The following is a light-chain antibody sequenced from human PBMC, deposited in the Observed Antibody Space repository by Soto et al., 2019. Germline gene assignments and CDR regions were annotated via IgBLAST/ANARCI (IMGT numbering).Light chain of an antibody. CDR2: DAS. V-gene: IGKV1-5*01. CDR3: QQYNSYSRT. J-gene: IGKJ1*01. Sequence: DIQVSQSPSTPSXXGXXXXTXXXRASQSISSWLAWYQQKPGKAPKLLIYDASSLESGVPSRFSGSGSGTEFTLTISSLQPDDFATYYCQQYNSYSRTFGQGTKVDIK. CDR1: QSISSW.